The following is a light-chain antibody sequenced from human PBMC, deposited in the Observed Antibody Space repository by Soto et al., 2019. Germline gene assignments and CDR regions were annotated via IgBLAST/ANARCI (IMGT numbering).Light chain of an antibody. CDR2: GAS. CDR3: QQYNNWPRT. V-gene: IGKV3-15*01. CDR1: QSVSSN. Sequence: IVVKQSAATLSVSPGERATLSCRASQSVSSNLAWYQQKPGQAPRLLIYGASTRATGIPARFSGSGSGTEFTLTISSLQSEDFAVYYCQQYNNWPRTFGQGTKVDIK. J-gene: IGKJ1*01.